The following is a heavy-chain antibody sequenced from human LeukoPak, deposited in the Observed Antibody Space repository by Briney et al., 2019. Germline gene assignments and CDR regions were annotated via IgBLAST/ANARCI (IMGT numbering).Heavy chain of an antibody. Sequence: ASVKVSCKASGYGFSIYYMHWVRQAPGEGLEWMGMINPNDGRTTYAQKFQGRVTMTRDTSTSTVYMELSSLRSEDTAVYYCARVGDVVVPAALYGPDNWFDPWGQGTLVTVSS. CDR1: GYGFSIYY. J-gene: IGHJ5*02. D-gene: IGHD2-2*01. CDR2: INPNDGRT. V-gene: IGHV1-46*01. CDR3: ARVGDVVVPAALYGPDNWFDP.